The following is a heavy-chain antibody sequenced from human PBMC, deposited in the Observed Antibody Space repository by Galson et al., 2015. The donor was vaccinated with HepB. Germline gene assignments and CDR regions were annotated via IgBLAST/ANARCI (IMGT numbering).Heavy chain of an antibody. J-gene: IGHJ6*03. CDR3: ATRGIVVVPAPYQEVYYMDV. CDR2: VDPEDGET. D-gene: IGHD2-2*01. V-gene: IGHV1-69-2*01. Sequence: VKVSCKVSGYTFTDYYMHWVQQAPGKGLEWMGLVDPEDGETIYAEKFQGRVTITADTSTDTAYMELSSLRSEDTAVYYCATRGIVVVPAPYQEVYYMDVWGKGTTVTVSS. CDR1: GYTFTDYY.